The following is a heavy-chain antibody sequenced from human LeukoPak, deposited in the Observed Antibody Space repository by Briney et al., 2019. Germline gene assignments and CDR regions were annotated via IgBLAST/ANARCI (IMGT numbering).Heavy chain of an antibody. CDR1: GYTFTSYY. CDR2: INPSGGST. Sequence: ASVKVSCKASGYTFTSYYMHWVRQAPGQGLEWMGIINPSGGSTSYAQKFQGRVTMTRDTSTSTVYMELSSLRSEDTAVYYCARDPHTRIVGATDDAFDIWGQGTMFTVSS. D-gene: IGHD1-26*01. CDR3: ARDPHTRIVGATDDAFDI. V-gene: IGHV1-46*01. J-gene: IGHJ3*02.